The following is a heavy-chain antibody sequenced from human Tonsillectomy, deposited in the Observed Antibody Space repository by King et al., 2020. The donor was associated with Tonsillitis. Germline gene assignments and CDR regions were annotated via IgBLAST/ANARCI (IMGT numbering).Heavy chain of an antibody. CDR1: GFTFDDYA. D-gene: IGHD2-15*01. CDR3: AKGPQLLPQEGWFDP. CDR2: ISWNSGSI. Sequence: VQLVESGGGLVQPGRSLRLSCAASGFTFDDYAMHWVRQAPGKGLEWVSGISWNSGSIGYADSVKGRFTISRDNAKNSLYLQMNSLRAEDTALYYCAKGPQLLPQEGWFDPWGQGTLVTVSS. V-gene: IGHV3-9*01. J-gene: IGHJ5*02.